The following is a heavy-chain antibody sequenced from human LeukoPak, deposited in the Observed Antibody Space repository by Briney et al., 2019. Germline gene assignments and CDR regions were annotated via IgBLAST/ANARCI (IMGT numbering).Heavy chain of an antibody. CDR2: ISGSGGST. CDR1: GFTFSSYA. D-gene: IGHD6-13*01. CDR3: ARGRYSSTTYYFDS. J-gene: IGHJ4*02. Sequence: PGGSLRLSCAASGFTFSSYAMSWVRQAPEKGLEWVSAISGSGGSTYYADSVKDRFTISRDNSENTLYLQMNSLRAEDTAIYYCARGRYSSTTYYFDSWGQGTLVTVSS. V-gene: IGHV3-23*01.